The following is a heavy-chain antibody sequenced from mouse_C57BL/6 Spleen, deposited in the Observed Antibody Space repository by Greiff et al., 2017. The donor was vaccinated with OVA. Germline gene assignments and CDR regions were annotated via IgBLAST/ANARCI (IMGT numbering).Heavy chain of an antibody. CDR2: IYPGDGDT. Sequence: VQLQQSGPELVKPGASVKISCKASGYAFSSSWMNWVKQRPGTGLEWIGRIYPGDGDTNYNGKFKGKATLTADKSSSTAYMQLSSLTSEDSAVYFCADPFPMDYWGQGTSVTVSS. V-gene: IGHV1-82*01. J-gene: IGHJ4*01. CDR3: ADPFPMDY. CDR1: GYAFSSSW.